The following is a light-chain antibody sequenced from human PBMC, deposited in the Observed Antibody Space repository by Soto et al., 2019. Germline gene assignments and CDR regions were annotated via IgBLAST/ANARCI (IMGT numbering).Light chain of an antibody. CDR3: QHYNDWPFT. Sequence: EIVMTQSPATLSVSPGERATLSCGASQSVSNNLAWYQQKPGQAPRLLIYGASTRATGIPARFSGSGSGTEFTLTISGLQSEDFAIYYCQHYNDWPFTFGPGPKVDI. CDR1: QSVSNN. CDR2: GAS. J-gene: IGKJ3*01. V-gene: IGKV3-15*01.